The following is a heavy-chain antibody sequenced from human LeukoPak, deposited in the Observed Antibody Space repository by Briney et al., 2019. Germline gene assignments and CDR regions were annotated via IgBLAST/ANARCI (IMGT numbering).Heavy chain of an antibody. Sequence: GGSLRLSCAASGFTFSSYGMHWVRQAPGKGLEWVAVIWYDGSNKYYADSVKGRFTISRDNSKNTLYLQMNSLRAEDTAVYYCAKEGREVGFYSSSWSNWFDPWGQGTLVTVSS. D-gene: IGHD6-13*01. CDR2: IWYDGSNK. CDR1: GFTFSSYG. CDR3: AKEGREVGFYSSSWSNWFDP. J-gene: IGHJ5*02. V-gene: IGHV3-33*06.